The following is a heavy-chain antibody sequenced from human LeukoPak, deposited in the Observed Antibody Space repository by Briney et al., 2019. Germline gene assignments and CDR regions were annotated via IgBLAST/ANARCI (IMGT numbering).Heavy chain of an antibody. CDR3: ARARIHYGDYWFDP. V-gene: IGHV1-69*06. CDR1: GGTFSSYG. CDR2: IIPFFGRA. Sequence: ASVKVSCKASGGTFSSYGISWVRQAPGQGLEWMGGIIPFFGRADYAQKFQGRVTITADKSTSTAYMDLTSLKSEDTAVYYCARARIHYGDYWFDPWGQGTLVTVSS. J-gene: IGHJ5*02. D-gene: IGHD4-17*01.